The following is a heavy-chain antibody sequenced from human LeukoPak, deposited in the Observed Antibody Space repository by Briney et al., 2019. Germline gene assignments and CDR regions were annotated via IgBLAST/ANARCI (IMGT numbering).Heavy chain of an antibody. CDR2: IRYDGRTK. CDR1: EFTFSSYV. Sequence: GGSLRLSCAASEFTFSSYVMHWVRQAPGKGLEWVAFIRYDGRTKNYADSVKGRFTISRDNSKNTLYLQMNTLRAEDTAVYYCAATPGIAAAGGKMDVWGKGTTVTVSS. J-gene: IGHJ6*04. V-gene: IGHV3-30*02. D-gene: IGHD6-13*01. CDR3: AATPGIAAAGGKMDV.